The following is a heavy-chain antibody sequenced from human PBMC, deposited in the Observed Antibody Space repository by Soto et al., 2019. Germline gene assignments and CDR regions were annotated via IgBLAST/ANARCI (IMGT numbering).Heavy chain of an antibody. Sequence: ASVKVSCKVSGYTLTELSMHWVRQAPGKGLEWMGGFDPEDGETIYAQKFQGRVTMTEDTSTDTAYMELSSLRSEDTAVYYCASRQQLACYYGMDVWGQGTTVTVSS. CDR1: GYTLTELS. CDR3: ASRQQLACYYGMDV. V-gene: IGHV1-24*01. D-gene: IGHD6-6*01. CDR2: FDPEDGET. J-gene: IGHJ6*02.